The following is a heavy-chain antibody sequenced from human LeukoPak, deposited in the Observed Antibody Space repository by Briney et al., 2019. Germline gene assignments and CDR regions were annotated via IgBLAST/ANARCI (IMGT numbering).Heavy chain of an antibody. Sequence: SETLSLTRTVSGGSISSSSYYWGWIRQPPGKGLEWIGSIYYSGSTYYNPSLKSRVTISVDTSKNQFSLKLSSVTAADTAVYYCARDGVWGQGTLVTVSS. J-gene: IGHJ4*02. V-gene: IGHV4-39*07. CDR3: ARDGV. CDR1: GGSISSSSYY. CDR2: IYYSGST.